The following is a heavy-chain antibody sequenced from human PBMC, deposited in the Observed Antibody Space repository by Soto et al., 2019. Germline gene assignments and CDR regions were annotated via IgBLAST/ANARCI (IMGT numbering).Heavy chain of an antibody. V-gene: IGHV3-33*01. D-gene: IGHD6-19*01. CDR3: ARAHGYSSASCLDL. CDR2: IWYDGSLK. J-gene: IGHJ5*02. CDR1: GFTLSGYV. Sequence: QVQLVESGGGVVQPGRSLTLSCAAPGFTLSGYVIHWVRQAPGRALEWVAVIWYDGSLKIYADSVRGRFTISRDNSKNTVYLQMNNLRDDDTAVYYCARAHGYSSASCLDLWGQGALVTVSS.